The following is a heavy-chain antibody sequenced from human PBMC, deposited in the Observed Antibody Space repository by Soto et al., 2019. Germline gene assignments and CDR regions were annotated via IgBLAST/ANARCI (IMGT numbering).Heavy chain of an antibody. V-gene: IGHV3-7*01. CDR2: IKQDGSEK. D-gene: IGHD3-3*01. J-gene: IGHJ6*03. CDR3: ASARITIFGVVTHYYYYMDV. CDR1: GFTFSSYW. Sequence: EVQLVESGGGLVQPGGSLRLSCAASGFTFSSYWMSWVRQAPGKGLEWVANIKQDGSEKYYVDSVKGRFTISRDNAKNSLYLQMNSLRAEDTAVYYCASARITIFGVVTHYYYYMDVWGKGTTVTVS.